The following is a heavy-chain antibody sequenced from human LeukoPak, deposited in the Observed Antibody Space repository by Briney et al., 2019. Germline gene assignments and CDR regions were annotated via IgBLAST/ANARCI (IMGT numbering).Heavy chain of an antibody. CDR1: GLTVTNNY. D-gene: IGHD4-17*01. CDR2: LYSDGDT. Sequence: PGGSLRLSCAASGLTVTNNYWHWVRQPPGKGPEWISILYSDGDTKYADSVKGRFTFSGDSSRNTLYLQMNGLRAEDTAVYYCTYGDYPLTYWGQGTLVSVSS. J-gene: IGHJ4*02. CDR3: TYGDYPLTY. V-gene: IGHV3-66*01.